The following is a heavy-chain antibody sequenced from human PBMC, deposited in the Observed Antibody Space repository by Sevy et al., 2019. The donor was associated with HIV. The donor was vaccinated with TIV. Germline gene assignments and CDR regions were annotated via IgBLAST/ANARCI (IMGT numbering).Heavy chain of an antibody. J-gene: IGHJ4*02. Sequence: ASVNVSCKASGYSFTGFFIHWMRQAPGQGLEWMGWINPNNGDAKYAQKYQGRVTMTRDTSATTTYMELTSLRSDDTAMYYCVRGYFGSGSYRLLYWGQGAPVTVSS. CDR3: VRGYFGSGSYRLLY. V-gene: IGHV1-2*02. CDR1: GYSFTGFF. CDR2: INPNNGDA. D-gene: IGHD3-10*01.